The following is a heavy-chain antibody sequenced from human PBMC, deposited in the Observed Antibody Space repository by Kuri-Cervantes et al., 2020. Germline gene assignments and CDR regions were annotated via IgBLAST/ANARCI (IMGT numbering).Heavy chain of an antibody. Sequence: LRLSCTVSGGSISSGGYYWSWIRQHPGKGLEWIGYIYNSGSTYYDPSLRSRVTISVDTSKNQFSLKLSSVTAADTAVYYCARGRSKDYFDYWGQGTLVTVSS. CDR2: IYNSGST. CDR1: GGSISSGGYY. V-gene: IGHV4-31*03. J-gene: IGHJ4*02. CDR3: ARGRSKDYFDY.